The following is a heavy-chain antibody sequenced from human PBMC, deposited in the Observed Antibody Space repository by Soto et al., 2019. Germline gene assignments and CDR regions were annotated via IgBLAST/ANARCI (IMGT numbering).Heavy chain of an antibody. CDR2: IYYSGST. J-gene: IGHJ4*02. V-gene: IGHV4-31*03. Sequence: SETLSLTCTVSGGSISRCGYYWSWVRHHPGKGLEWIGYIYYSGSTYYNPSLKSRVTISVDTSKNQFSLKLSSVTAADTAVYYCARGTGMGGYSPERFDYWGQGTLVTVSS. D-gene: IGHD3-22*01. CDR3: ARGTGMGGYSPERFDY. CDR1: GGSISRCGYY.